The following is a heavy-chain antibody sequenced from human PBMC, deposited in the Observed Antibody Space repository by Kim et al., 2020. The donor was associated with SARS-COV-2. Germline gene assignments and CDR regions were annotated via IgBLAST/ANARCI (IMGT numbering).Heavy chain of an antibody. J-gene: IGHJ1*01. CDR3: ARATTYYYDSSGPRMYFQH. V-gene: IGHV1-69*13. D-gene: IGHD3-22*01. CDR2: IIPIFGTA. CDR1: GGTFSSYA. Sequence: SVKVSCKASGGTFSSYAISWVRQAPGQGLEWMGGIIPIFGTANYAQKFQGRVTITADESTSTAYMELSSLRSEDTAVYYCARATTYYYDSSGPRMYFQHWGQGTLVTVSS.